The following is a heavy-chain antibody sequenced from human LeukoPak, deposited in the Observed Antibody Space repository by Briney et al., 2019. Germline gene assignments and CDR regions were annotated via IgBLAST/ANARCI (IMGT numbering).Heavy chain of an antibody. D-gene: IGHD3-3*01. CDR3: ASGNDFWSGYLKGNYYYYMDV. J-gene: IGHJ6*03. CDR2: ISSSSSYI. V-gene: IGHV3-21*01. Sequence: GRSLRLSCAASGFTFSSYSMNWVRQAPGKGLEWVSSISSSSSYIYYADSVKGRFTISRDNAKNSLYLQMNSLRAEDTAVYYCASGNDFWSGYLKGNYYYYMDVWGKGTTVTVSS. CDR1: GFTFSSYS.